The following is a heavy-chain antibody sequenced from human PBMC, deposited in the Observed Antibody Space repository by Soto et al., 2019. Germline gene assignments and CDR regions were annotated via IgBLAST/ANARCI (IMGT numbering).Heavy chain of an antibody. Sequence: QVQLVQSGAEVKKPGASVKVSCKASGYTFANYAIHWVRQAPGQRLEWMGWINPGNGNTRYSQNFQGRVTITRDTSANTAYMELSSLRSEDTAVYYCARDCSGGPPGYFDYWGKGALVPVSS. V-gene: IGHV1-3*01. D-gene: IGHD2-15*01. CDR3: ARDCSGGPPGYFDY. CDR2: INPGNGNT. CDR1: GYTFANYA. J-gene: IGHJ4*02.